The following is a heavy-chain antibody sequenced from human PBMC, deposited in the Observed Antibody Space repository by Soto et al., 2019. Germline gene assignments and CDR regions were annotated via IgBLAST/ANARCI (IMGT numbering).Heavy chain of an antibody. V-gene: IGHV3-30*18. D-gene: IGHD1-26*01. CDR1: GFIFTSYG. J-gene: IGHJ4*02. CDR3: AKRQWELDY. CDR2: ISYDASEK. Sequence: QVHLVESGGGAVQPGRSLRLSCAASGFIFTSYGMHWVRQAPGKGLEWVALISYDASEKYYADSVKGRFTISRDNSKNTLYLQMNSLSAEDTAVYYCAKRQWELDYWGQGTLVTVSS.